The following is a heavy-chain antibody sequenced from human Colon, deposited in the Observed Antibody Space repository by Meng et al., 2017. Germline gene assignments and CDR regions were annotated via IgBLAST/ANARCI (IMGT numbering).Heavy chain of an antibody. CDR2: TSHSGST. CDR3: ASSDYYRSDY. D-gene: IGHD3-22*01. J-gene: IGHJ4*02. Sequence: QGQLQGSGPGLVKPSETLSLTCSVSGGSISRSDWWSWVRQPPGKGLEWIGETSHSGSTNYSPSLKSRVTISLDKSKNQLSLKLNSVTAADTAVYYCASSDYYRSDYWGQGTLVTVPS. CDR1: GGSISRSDW. V-gene: IGHV4-4*02.